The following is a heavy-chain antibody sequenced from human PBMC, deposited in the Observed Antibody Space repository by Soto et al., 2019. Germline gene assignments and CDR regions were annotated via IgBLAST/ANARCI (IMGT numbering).Heavy chain of an antibody. Sequence: PSETLSLTCTASGCSISSYYLSWIRQPPGKGLEWIGYIYYSGSTNYNPSLKSRVTISVDTSKNQFSLKLSSVTSADTAVYYCARVYDFWSGCLDYWGQGTLVTSSS. V-gene: IGHV4-59*08. CDR1: GCSISSYY. J-gene: IGHJ4*02. CDR2: IYYSGST. D-gene: IGHD3-3*01. CDR3: ARVYDFWSGCLDY.